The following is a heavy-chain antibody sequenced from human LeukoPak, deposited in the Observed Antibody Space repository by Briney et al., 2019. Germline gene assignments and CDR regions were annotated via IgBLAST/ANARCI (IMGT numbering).Heavy chain of an antibody. V-gene: IGHV3-30-3*01. CDR2: ISYDGSNK. J-gene: IGHJ3*02. Sequence: RGSLRLSCAASGFTFSSYAMHWVRQAPGKGLEWVAVISYDGSNKYYADSVKGRFTISRDNSKNTLYLQMNSLRAEDTAVYYCARRAAFDIWGQGTMVT. CDR3: ARRAAFDI. CDR1: GFTFSSYA.